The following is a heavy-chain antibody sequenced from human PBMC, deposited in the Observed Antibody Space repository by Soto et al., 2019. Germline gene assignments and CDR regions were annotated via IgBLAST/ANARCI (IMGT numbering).Heavy chain of an antibody. Sequence: QVQLVQSGAEVKKPGSSVKVSCMASGGTFSSYTISWVRQAPGQGLEWMGRIIPILGIANYAQKFQGRVTITADKSTSTAYMELSSLISEDTAVYYCSIEYCSSTSCYRDYWGQGTLVSVST. J-gene: IGHJ4*02. CDR3: SIEYCSSTSCYRDY. V-gene: IGHV1-69*02. CDR2: IIPILGIA. CDR1: GGTFSSYT. D-gene: IGHD2-2*02.